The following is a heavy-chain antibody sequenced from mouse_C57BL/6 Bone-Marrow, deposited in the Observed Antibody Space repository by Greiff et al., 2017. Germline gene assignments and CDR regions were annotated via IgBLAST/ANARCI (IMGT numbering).Heavy chain of an antibody. CDR1: GYTFTDYY. V-gene: IGHV1-19*01. Sequence: VQLKESGPVLVKPGASVKMSCKASGYTFTDYYMNWVKQSHGKSLEWIGVINPYNGGTSYNQKFKGKATLTVDKSSSTAYMELNSLTSEDSAVYYCASTTGFDYWGQGTSVTVSS. J-gene: IGHJ4*01. CDR3: ASTTGFDY. D-gene: IGHD4-1*02. CDR2: INPYNGGT.